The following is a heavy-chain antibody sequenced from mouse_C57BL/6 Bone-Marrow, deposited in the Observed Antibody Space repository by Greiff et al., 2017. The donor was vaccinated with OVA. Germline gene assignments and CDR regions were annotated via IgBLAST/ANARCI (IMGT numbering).Heavy chain of an antibody. Sequence: VQLQQSGAELVRPGASVKLSCTASGFNIKDDYMHWVKQRPEQGLEWIGWIDPENGDTEYASKFQGKATITAYTSSNTAYLQLSSLTSEDTAVYYCTTRYFDVWGTGTTVTVSS. CDR3: TTRYFDV. J-gene: IGHJ1*03. CDR2: IDPENGDT. V-gene: IGHV14-4*01. CDR1: GFNIKDDY.